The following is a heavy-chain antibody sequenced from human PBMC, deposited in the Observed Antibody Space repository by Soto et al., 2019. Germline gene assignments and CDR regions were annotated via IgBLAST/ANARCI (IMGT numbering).Heavy chain of an antibody. V-gene: IGHV4-59*08. J-gene: IGHJ6*02. CDR2: IYYSGST. CDR3: ARGWWEGEGYVMDV. D-gene: IGHD1-26*01. CDR1: GGSISSYY. Sequence: PSETLSLTCTVSGGSISSYYWSWIRQPPGKELQYIGYIYYSGSTNYNPSLKSRVTISDDTSTNQFSLTLTSVTAADTAVSYCARGWWEGEGYVMDVGGQGPTVTVSS.